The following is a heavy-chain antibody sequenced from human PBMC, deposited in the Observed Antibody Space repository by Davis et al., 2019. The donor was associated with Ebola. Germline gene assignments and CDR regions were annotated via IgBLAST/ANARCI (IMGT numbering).Heavy chain of an antibody. J-gene: IGHJ4*02. CDR1: GYTFTSYG. CDR3: ARDERLGPFYFDY. D-gene: IGHD1-1*01. CDR2: INVGDGNT. Sequence: ASVKVSCKASGYTFTSYGMHWMRQAPGQRPEWMGWINVGDGNTIYSQEFQGRITVTIDTSASTAYMELNSLRSEDTAVYYCARDERLGPFYFDYWGQGTLVTVSS. V-gene: IGHV1-3*01.